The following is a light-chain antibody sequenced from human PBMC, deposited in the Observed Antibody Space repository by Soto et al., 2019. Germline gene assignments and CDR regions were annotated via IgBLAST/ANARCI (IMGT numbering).Light chain of an antibody. J-gene: IGKJ5*01. CDR2: AAS. Sequence: IKVNKSPSAVSASVGDRVTITCRASQGISSYLAWYQQKPGKAPKLLIYAASTLQSGVPSRFSGSGSGTDFTLTISSLQPEDFATYYCQQLNSYLPITFCQGTRLENK. CDR3: QQLNSYLPIT. V-gene: IGKV1-9*01. CDR1: QGISSY.